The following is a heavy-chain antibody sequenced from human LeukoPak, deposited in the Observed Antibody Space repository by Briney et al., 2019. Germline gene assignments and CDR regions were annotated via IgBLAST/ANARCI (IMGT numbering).Heavy chain of an antibody. V-gene: IGHV4-59*01. D-gene: IGHD5-18*01. CDR3: ARGGSDTAMVSAFDY. CDR2: IYCSGST. Sequence: SETLSLTCTVSGGSISSYYWSWIRQPPGKGLEWIGYIYCSGSTNYNPSLKSRVTISVDTSKNQFSLKLSSVTAADTAVYYCARGGSDTAMVSAFDYWGQGTLVTVSS. J-gene: IGHJ4*02. CDR1: GGSISSYY.